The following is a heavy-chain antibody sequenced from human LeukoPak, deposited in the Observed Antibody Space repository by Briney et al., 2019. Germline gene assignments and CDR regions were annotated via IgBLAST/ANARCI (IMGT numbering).Heavy chain of an antibody. CDR2: IDDDGAGT. V-gene: IGHV3-74*01. Sequence: GGSLRLSCAASGFPFSGYWMHWVRQAPGKGLVWVTRIDDDGAGTTYADSVKGRFTISRDNAKNTLYLQMNSLRVEDTAVYYCARSASGYDAWGQGTLVTVSS. CDR3: ARSASGYDA. CDR1: GFPFSGYW. D-gene: IGHD5-12*01. J-gene: IGHJ5*02.